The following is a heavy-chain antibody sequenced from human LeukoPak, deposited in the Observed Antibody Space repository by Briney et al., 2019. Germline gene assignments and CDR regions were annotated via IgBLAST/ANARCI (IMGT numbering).Heavy chain of an antibody. CDR1: GFTFSDYY. CDR2: ISSGGSTI. V-gene: IGHV3-11*04. J-gene: IGHJ6*03. Sequence: GGSLRFSCAASGFTFSDYYMSWIRQAPGKGLEWVSYISSGGSTIKYADSVKGRFTVSRDNAKKSLYLQMNSLRAEDTAVYFCARDPYSGNYGAYYYYYMDVWGKGTTVTISS. CDR3: ARDPYSGNYGAYYYYYMDV. D-gene: IGHD1-26*01.